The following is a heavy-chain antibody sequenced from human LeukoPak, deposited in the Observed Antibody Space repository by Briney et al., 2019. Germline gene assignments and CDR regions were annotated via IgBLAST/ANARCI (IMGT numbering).Heavy chain of an antibody. Sequence: SETLSLTCTVSGGFINSYYWSWIRQPAGKGLEWIGRVYTSGITNYNPSLKSRITMSVDTSKNQFSLKLTSVTAADTAVYYCARHNGFDRGYYYYMDVWGQGTMVTVSS. V-gene: IGHV4-4*07. CDR3: ARHNGFDRGYYYYMDV. CDR2: VYTSGIT. J-gene: IGHJ6*03. D-gene: IGHD3-9*01. CDR1: GGFINSYY.